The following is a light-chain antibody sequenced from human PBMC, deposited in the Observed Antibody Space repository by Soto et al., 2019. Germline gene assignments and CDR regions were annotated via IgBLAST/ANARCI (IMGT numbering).Light chain of an antibody. CDR1: QSVSSN. Sequence: EIVMTQSPATLSVSPGERATLSCRASQSVSSNLAWYQQKPGQAPRLLVSGESTRATGIPARFSGSGSGTQSTLTSSSLQSEDCSVYYCQQHNNWPRTFGGWTKVEIK. V-gene: IGKV3-15*01. J-gene: IGKJ4*01. CDR2: GES. CDR3: QQHNNWPRT.